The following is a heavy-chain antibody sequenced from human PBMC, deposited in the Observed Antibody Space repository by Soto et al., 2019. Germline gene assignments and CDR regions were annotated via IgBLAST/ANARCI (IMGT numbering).Heavy chain of an antibody. J-gene: IGHJ4*02. Sequence: SETLSLTCVVSGDFMNSADYSWPWIRQPPGKGLEWIGYIHHSGNTYSNPALRSRLTMSVDWSKNQFSLKLSSVTATDTAIYYCARQVVVTSYYFDYWGPGTLVTVSS. CDR1: GDFMNSADYS. CDR3: ARQVVVTSYYFDY. D-gene: IGHD3-22*01. V-gene: IGHV4-30-2*01. CDR2: IHHSGNT.